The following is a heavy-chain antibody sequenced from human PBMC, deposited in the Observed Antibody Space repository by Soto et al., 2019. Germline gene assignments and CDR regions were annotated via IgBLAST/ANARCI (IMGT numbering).Heavy chain of an antibody. V-gene: IGHV4-59*01. Sequence: PSETLSLTCTVSGGSISSYYWSWIRQPPGKGLEWIGYIYYSGSTNYNPSLKSRVTISVDTSKNQFSLKLSSVTAADTAVYYCARDFRLVGYCSGGSCSHYYYGMDVWGQGTTVTVSS. CDR2: IYYSGST. CDR3: ARDFRLVGYCSGGSCSHYYYGMDV. CDR1: GGSISSYY. J-gene: IGHJ6*02. D-gene: IGHD2-15*01.